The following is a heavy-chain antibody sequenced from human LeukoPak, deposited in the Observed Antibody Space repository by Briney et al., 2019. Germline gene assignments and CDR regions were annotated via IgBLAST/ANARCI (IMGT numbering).Heavy chain of an antibody. V-gene: IGHV4-59*08. Sequence: PSETLSLTCTVSGGSISSYYWSWIRQPPGKGLEWIGYIYYSGSTNYNPSLKSRVTILVDSSKNQFSLKLSSVTAADTAVYYCARAPRVASTGRFDYWGQGTLVTVSS. CDR2: IYYSGST. D-gene: IGHD6-13*01. CDR3: ARAPRVASTGRFDY. CDR1: GGSISSYY. J-gene: IGHJ4*02.